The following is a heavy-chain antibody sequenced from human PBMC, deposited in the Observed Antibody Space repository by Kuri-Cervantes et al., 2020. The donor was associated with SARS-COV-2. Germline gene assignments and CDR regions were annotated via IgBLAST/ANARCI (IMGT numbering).Heavy chain of an antibody. Sequence: GGSLRLSCAASGFTFSNAWMSWVRQAPGKGLEWVSYISSSSSTIYYADSVKGRFTISRDNAKNSLYLQMNSLRAEDTAVYYCAREKVEAYCGGDCYPYYYGMDVWGQGTTVTVSS. D-gene: IGHD2-21*02. V-gene: IGHV3-48*01. J-gene: IGHJ6*02. CDR3: AREKVEAYCGGDCYPYYYGMDV. CDR1: GFTFSNAW. CDR2: ISSSSSTI.